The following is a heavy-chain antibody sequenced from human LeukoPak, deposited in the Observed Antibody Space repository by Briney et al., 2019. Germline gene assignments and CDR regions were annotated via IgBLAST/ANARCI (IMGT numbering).Heavy chain of an antibody. Sequence: SETLSLTCTVSGGSISSGGYYWSWIRQHPGKGLEWIGYIYYSGSTYYNPSLKSRVTISVDTSKNQFSLKLSSLTAADTAIYYCARHLTGDRLDAFDVWGQGTMVTVSS. CDR3: ARHLTGDRLDAFDV. D-gene: IGHD7-27*01. V-gene: IGHV4-31*03. CDR1: GGSISSGGYY. J-gene: IGHJ3*01. CDR2: IYYSGST.